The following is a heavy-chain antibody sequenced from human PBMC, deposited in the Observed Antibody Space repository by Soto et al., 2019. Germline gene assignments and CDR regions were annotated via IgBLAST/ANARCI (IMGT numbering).Heavy chain of an antibody. D-gene: IGHD2-21*01. J-gene: IGHJ5*02. V-gene: IGHV3-23*01. CDR1: GFTFSNYA. CDR2: ISDSAGST. CDR3: AKERCGGGNCHQGWFDP. Sequence: EVQLLESGGGLVQPGGSLRLSCAASGFTFSNYAMTWVRQAPGKGLDWVTSISDSAGSTEYADSVKGRFTVSRDNSKNILYLQMNSLRADDTAVYYCAKERCGGGNCHQGWFDPWGQGTLVIVSS.